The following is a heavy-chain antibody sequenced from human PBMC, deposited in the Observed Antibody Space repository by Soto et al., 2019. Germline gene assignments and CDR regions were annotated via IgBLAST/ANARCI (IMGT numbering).Heavy chain of an antibody. CDR2: IGTAGDT. Sequence: EVQLVESGGGLVQPGGSLRLSCAASGFNFSSYDMHWVRQTTGKGLEWVSVIGTAGDTYYPGSVKGRFTISRENAKNSLYLQMNSRRAEDTAVYYCARAPTLGASEATNYSYYYAMDVWGQGTTVTVSS. CDR3: ARAPTLGASEATNYSYYYAMDV. J-gene: IGHJ6*02. V-gene: IGHV3-13*01. D-gene: IGHD3-16*01. CDR1: GFNFSSYD.